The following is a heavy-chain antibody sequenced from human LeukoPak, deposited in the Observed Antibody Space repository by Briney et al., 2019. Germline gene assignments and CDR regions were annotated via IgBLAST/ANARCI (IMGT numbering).Heavy chain of an antibody. Sequence: GGSLRLSCAASGFTFSSYAMSWVRQAPGKGLEWVSAISGSGGSTYYPDSVKGRFTISRDNSKNTLYLQMNSLRAEDTAVYYCAKGNIVLMVYAPSVDYWGQGTLVTVSS. D-gene: IGHD2-8*01. CDR2: ISGSGGST. CDR1: GFTFSSYA. CDR3: AKGNIVLMVYAPSVDY. J-gene: IGHJ4*02. V-gene: IGHV3-23*01.